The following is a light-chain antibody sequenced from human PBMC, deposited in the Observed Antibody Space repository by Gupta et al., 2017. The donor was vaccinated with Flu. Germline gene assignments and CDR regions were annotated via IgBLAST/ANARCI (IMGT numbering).Light chain of an antibody. Sequence: RVTIPCAGTSSYSGSNNVSWYQQMPGAAPNFLIYKDNESPSGAAARFSGTNSGASASVVIDGLQAEEEAIYFCAQWDDSRDGPVFGGGTRWTVL. V-gene: IGLV1-44*01. J-gene: IGLJ2*01. CDR1: SSYSGSNN. CDR2: KDN. CDR3: AQWDDSRDGPV.